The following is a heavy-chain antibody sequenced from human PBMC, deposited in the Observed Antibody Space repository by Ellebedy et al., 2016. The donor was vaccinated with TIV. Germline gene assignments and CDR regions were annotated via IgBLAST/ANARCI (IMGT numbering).Heavy chain of an antibody. J-gene: IGHJ4*02. CDR2: ITHSGST. CDR1: GGSFSGYY. CDR3: ARGLARDY. V-gene: IGHV4-34*01. Sequence: MPSETLSLTCAVYGGSFSGYYWSWIRQPPGKGLEWIGDITHSGSTNYNPSLKSRVTISVDKSKNQFSLNLSPVTAADTAVHYCARGLARDYWGQGTLVTVSS.